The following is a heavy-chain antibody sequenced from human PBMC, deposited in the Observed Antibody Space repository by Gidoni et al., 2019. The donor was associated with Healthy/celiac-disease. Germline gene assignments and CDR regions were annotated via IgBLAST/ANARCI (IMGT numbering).Heavy chain of an antibody. CDR2: IWYDGSNK. V-gene: IGHV3-33*01. Sequence: QVQLVESGGGVVKPGRSLRLYCAASGCTFRSYGMHWVRQAPGKGLEWVAVIWYDGSNKYYADSVKGRFTISRDNSKTTLYLQMNSLIAEDTAVYYCARGDSSSWFYWYFDLWGRGTLVTVSS. CDR3: ARGDSSSWFYWYFDL. J-gene: IGHJ2*01. CDR1: GCTFRSYG. D-gene: IGHD6-13*01.